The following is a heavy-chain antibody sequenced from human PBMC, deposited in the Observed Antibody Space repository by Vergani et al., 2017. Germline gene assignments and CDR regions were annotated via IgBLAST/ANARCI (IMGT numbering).Heavy chain of an antibody. CDR1: GGSISSRSYY. V-gene: IGHV4-39*07. CDR3: ARAADSSSWYNYYYYYYMDV. D-gene: IGHD6-13*01. Sequence: QVQLQESGPGLVKPSETLSLTCTVSGGSISSRSYYWGWIRLPPGKGLEWIGSIYYSGSTNYNPSLKSRVTISVDTSKNQFSLKLSSVTAADTAVYYCARAADSSSWYNYYYYYYMDVWGKGTTVTVSS. J-gene: IGHJ6*03. CDR2: IYYSGST.